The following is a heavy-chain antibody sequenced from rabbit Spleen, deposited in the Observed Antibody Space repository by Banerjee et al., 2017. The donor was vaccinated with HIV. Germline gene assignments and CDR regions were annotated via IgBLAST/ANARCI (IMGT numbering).Heavy chain of an antibody. D-gene: IGHD1-1*01. CDR2: IEGGSSGFS. CDR3: ARSGHVGGDYIWDL. Sequence: QEQLEESGGDLVKPGASLTLTCTASGVSFSTNSYMCWVRQAPGKGLEWIACIEGGSSGFSYFANWAKGRFTISKTSSTTVTLQLTSLTAADTATYFCARSGHVGGDYIWDLWGPGTLVTVS. V-gene: IGHV1S45*01. CDR1: GVSFSTNSY. J-gene: IGHJ4*01.